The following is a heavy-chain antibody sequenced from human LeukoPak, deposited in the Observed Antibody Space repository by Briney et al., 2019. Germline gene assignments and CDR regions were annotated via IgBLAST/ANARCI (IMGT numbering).Heavy chain of an antibody. J-gene: IGHJ3*02. CDR1: GGTFSSYA. CDR2: IIPIFGTA. D-gene: IGHD4-23*01. CDR3: ARDRLYGGNDAFDI. V-gene: IGHV1-69*05. Sequence: ASVKVSCKASGGTFSSYAISWVRQAPGQGLEWMGGIIPIFGTANYAQKFQGRVTITTDESTSTAYMELSSLRSEDTAVYYCARDRLYGGNDAFDIWGQGTMVTVSS.